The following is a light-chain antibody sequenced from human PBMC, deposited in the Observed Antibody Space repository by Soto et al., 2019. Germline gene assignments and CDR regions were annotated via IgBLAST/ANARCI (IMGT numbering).Light chain of an antibody. Sequence: EIVLTQSPGTLSLSPGERGTLSCRASQTVNNNYLAWYQQRPGQAPRLLIYGASTRATGIPDRFSGSGSGTDFALIISRLEPEDFAVYYCQQYGSSLPITFGPGTKVDFK. V-gene: IGKV3-20*01. CDR2: GAS. J-gene: IGKJ3*01. CDR1: QTVNNNY. CDR3: QQYGSSLPIT.